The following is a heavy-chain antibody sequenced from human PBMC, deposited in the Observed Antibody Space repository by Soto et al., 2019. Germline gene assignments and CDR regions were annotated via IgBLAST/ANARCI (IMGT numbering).Heavy chain of an antibody. CDR3: AREIGYSYGPFDY. CDR2: ISSSGSNI. D-gene: IGHD5-18*01. Sequence: GGPLRLSCAASGFTFSDYCMRWIRQAPGKGLEWVSYISSSGSNIYYADSVKGRFTISRDNAKNSLYLQMNSLRAEDTAVYYCAREIGYSYGPFDYWGQGTLVTVSS. V-gene: IGHV3-11*01. J-gene: IGHJ4*02. CDR1: GFTFSDYC.